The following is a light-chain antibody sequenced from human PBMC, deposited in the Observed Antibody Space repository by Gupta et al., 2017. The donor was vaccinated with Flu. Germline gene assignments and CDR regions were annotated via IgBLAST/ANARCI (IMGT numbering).Light chain of an antibody. CDR3: AAWDDSLNGHYV. CDR2: GNN. CDR1: SSNIGSNT. Sequence: QSMLAQPPSASGTPGQRVTISCSGSSSNIGSNTVNWYQQVPGTAPKLLIYGNNQRPSGVPDRFSGSKSGTSASLAISGLQSEDEADYYCAAWDDSLNGHYVFGTGTKVTVL. V-gene: IGLV1-44*01. J-gene: IGLJ1*01.